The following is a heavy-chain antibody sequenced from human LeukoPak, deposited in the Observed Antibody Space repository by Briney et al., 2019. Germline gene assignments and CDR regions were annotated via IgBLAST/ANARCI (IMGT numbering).Heavy chain of an antibody. V-gene: IGHV1-18*01. CDR3: ARAPYCTSTSCYAGYYYYYYMDV. Sequence: ASVRVSCKASGYTFTSHGISWVRQAPGHGLEWMGWISAYNGNTNYAQNLQGRVAMTTDTSTNTAYMELRSLRSDDTAVYYCARAPYCTSTSCYAGYYYYYYMDVWGKGTTVTVSS. J-gene: IGHJ6*03. CDR2: ISAYNGNT. CDR1: GYTFTSHG. D-gene: IGHD2-2*01.